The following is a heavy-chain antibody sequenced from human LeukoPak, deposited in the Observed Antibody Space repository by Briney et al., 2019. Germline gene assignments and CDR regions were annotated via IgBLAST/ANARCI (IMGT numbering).Heavy chain of an antibody. CDR3: ARVMTTGDKDY. Sequence: GGSLKLSCAASGFTFSGSAMHWVRQAPGKTLEYVSAISSNGATTYYANSVKGRFTISRDNSKNTLYLQMGSLRAEDMGVYYCARVMTTGDKDYWGQGTLVTVSS. V-gene: IGHV3-64*01. CDR1: GFTFSGSA. CDR2: ISSNGATT. J-gene: IGHJ4*02. D-gene: IGHD2-8*02.